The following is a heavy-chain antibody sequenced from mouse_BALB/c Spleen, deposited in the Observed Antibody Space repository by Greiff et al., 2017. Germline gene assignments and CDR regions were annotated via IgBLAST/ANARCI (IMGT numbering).Heavy chain of an antibody. CDR1: GYSFTSYW. D-gene: IGHD1-1*01. Sequence: VQLKQSGTVLARPGASVKMSCKASGYSFTSYWMHWVKQRPGQGLEWIGAIYHGNSDTSYNQKFKGKAKLTAVTSASTAYMELSSLTNEDSAVYYCTRKITTGVGDYWGQGTTLTVSS. CDR3: TRKITTGVGDY. J-gene: IGHJ2*01. CDR2: IYHGNSDT. V-gene: IGHV1-5*01.